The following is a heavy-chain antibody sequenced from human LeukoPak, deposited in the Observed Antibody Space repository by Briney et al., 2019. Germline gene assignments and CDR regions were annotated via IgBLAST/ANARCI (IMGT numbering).Heavy chain of an antibody. CDR2: SNHSGST. V-gene: IGHV4-34*01. D-gene: IGHD4-17*01. Sequence: PSETLSLTCAVYGGSFSDYYWNWVRQSPGKGLEWIGESNHSGSTYYTPSLKSPVTISVDTSSNQFSLKLSSVTAADTAVYYCAKSLTAVTTNRYFDLWGRGTLVTVSS. CDR1: GGSFSDYY. J-gene: IGHJ2*01. CDR3: AKSLTAVTTNRYFDL.